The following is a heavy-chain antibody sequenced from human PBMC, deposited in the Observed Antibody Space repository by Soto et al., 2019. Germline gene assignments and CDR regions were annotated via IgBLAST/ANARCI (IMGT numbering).Heavy chain of an antibody. CDR1: GFTLIDHY. D-gene: IGHD3-22*01. CDR3: VRATYFSDSSGYTRCLDY. Sequence: GGARRLSCAGPGFTLIDHYIDWVRQAPGKGLEWVGRSRDKPQGYSTAYAASVKGRFTTSRDESKNSAYLQMNSLKTEDTAVYYCVRATYFSDSSGYTRCLDYWGQGTLVTV. V-gene: IGHV3-72*01. J-gene: IGHJ4*02. CDR2: SRDKPQGYST.